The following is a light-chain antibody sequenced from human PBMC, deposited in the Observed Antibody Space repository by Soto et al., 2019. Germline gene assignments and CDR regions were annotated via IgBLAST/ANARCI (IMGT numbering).Light chain of an antibody. CDR2: SDD. Sequence: QPVLTQPPSVSGTPGQRVTISCSGSSSNIGSNTVNWYQQLPGTAPKVLIYSDDQRPSGVPDRFSGSRSGTSASLAITGLQSDDEADYYCAAWDDSLNGHVVFGGGSKLTVL. J-gene: IGLJ2*01. V-gene: IGLV1-44*01. CDR1: SSNIGSNT. CDR3: AAWDDSLNGHVV.